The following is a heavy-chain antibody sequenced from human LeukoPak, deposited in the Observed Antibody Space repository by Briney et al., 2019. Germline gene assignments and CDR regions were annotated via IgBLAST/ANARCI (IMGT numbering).Heavy chain of an antibody. J-gene: IGHJ5*02. D-gene: IGHD3-9*01. Sequence: PSETLSLTCTVSGGSISSYYWSWIRQPPGKGLEWIGYIYDSGSTNYNPSLKSRVTISVDTSKNQLSLKLSSVTAADTAVYYCARPVYYDILTGYSIGWFDPWGQGTLVTVSS. V-gene: IGHV4-59*01. CDR1: GGSISSYY. CDR2: IYDSGST. CDR3: ARPVYYDILTGYSIGWFDP.